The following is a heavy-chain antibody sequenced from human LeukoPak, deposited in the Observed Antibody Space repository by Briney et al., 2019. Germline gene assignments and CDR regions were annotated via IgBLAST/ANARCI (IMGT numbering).Heavy chain of an antibody. Sequence: SETLSVTCAVYGGSFSGYYGSWIRQPPGKGLEWIGEINHSGSTNYNPSLKSRVTISVDTSKNQFSLKLSSVTAADTAVYYCARGRIAYDYVWGSYRPFDYWGQGTLVTVSS. CDR2: INHSGST. J-gene: IGHJ4*02. CDR1: GGSFSGYY. D-gene: IGHD3-16*02. V-gene: IGHV4-34*01. CDR3: ARGRIAYDYVWGSYRPFDY.